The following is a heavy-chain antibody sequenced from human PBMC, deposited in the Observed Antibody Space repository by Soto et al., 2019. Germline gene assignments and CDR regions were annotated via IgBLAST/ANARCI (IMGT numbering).Heavy chain of an antibody. CDR3: ARTKCSGGSCYSWSLDY. V-gene: IGHV4-31*03. CDR1: GGSITTGGYY. CDR2: RYYSEST. J-gene: IGHJ4*02. Sequence: SETLSLTCTVSGGSITTGGYYWSWIRQLPGKGLEWIGHRYYSESTYYNPSLKSRASISLDTSKNQFSLKLSFVTAADTAMYYCARTKCSGGSCYSWSLDYWGQGTPVTVSS. D-gene: IGHD2-15*01.